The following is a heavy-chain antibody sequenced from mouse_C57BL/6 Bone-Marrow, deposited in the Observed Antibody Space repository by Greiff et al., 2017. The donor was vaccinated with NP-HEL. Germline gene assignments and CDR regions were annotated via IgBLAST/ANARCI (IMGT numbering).Heavy chain of an antibody. D-gene: IGHD1-1*01. J-gene: IGHJ1*03. Sequence: VQLQQSGAELVRPGASVKLSCTASGFNIKDDYMHWVKQRPEQGLEWIGWIDPENGDTEYASKFQGKATITADTSSNTAYLQLSSLTSEDTAVYYCTTGYYGSSLWYFDVWAQGPRSPSPQ. V-gene: IGHV14-4*01. CDR2: IDPENGDT. CDR1: GFNIKDDY. CDR3: TTGYYGSSLWYFDV.